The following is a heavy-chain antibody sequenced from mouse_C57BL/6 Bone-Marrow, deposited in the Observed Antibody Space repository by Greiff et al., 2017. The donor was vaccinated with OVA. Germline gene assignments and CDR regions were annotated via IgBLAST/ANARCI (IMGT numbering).Heavy chain of an antibody. CDR3: TSTWFAY. CDR2: IVPENGDT. J-gene: IGHJ3*01. Sequence: EVQLQQSGAELVRPGASVKLSCTASGFNIKDDYMHWVKQRPEQGLEWIGWIVPENGDTEYASKFQGKATITADTSSNTAYLQLSSLTSEDTAVYYCTSTWFAYWGQGTLVTVSA. V-gene: IGHV14-4*01. CDR1: GFNIKDDY.